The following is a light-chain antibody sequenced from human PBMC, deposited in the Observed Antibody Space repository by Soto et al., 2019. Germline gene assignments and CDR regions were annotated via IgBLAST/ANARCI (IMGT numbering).Light chain of an antibody. CDR1: QGISSY. J-gene: IGKJ1*01. V-gene: IGKV1-8*01. Sequence: AIRMTQSPSSFSASTGDRVTTTCLSSQGISSYFAWYQQSPGKAPKLLIYAASTLQSGVPSRFSGSGSGADFTLTISCLQSEDFATYYCQQYYSYPPPFGQGTKVDI. CDR3: QQYYSYPPP. CDR2: AAS.